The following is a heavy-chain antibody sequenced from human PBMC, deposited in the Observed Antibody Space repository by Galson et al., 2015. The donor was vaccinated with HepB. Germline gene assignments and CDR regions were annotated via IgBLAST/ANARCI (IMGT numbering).Heavy chain of an antibody. Sequence: SLRLSCAASGFTFNNAWMNWVRQAPGKGLEWVSKITANSDTTNYADSVKGRFTIFRDNSKNTVYLQMSSLRAEDTALYYCATGQQLGLWGQGTLVTVSS. J-gene: IGHJ4*02. CDR3: ATGQQLGL. CDR2: ITANSDTT. V-gene: IGHV3-23*01. CDR1: GFTFNNAW. D-gene: IGHD6-13*01.